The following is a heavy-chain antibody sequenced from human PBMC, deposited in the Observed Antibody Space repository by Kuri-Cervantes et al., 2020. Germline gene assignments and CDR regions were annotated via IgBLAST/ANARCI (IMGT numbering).Heavy chain of an antibody. D-gene: IGHD2-15*01. CDR3: ARVVVAATHWFDP. CDR2: ISAYNGNT. CDR1: GYTFTSYD. V-gene: IGHV1-8*01. J-gene: IGHJ5*02. Sequence: ASVKVSCKASGYTFTSYDINWVRQAPGQGLEWMGWISAYNGNTNYAQKLQGRVTMTRNTSISTAYMELSSLRSEDTAVYYCARVVVAATHWFDPWGQGTLVTVSS.